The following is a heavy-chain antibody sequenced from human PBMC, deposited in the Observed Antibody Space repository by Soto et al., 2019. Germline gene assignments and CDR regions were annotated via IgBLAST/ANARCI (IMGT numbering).Heavy chain of an antibody. CDR1: GGTFSSYA. D-gene: IGHD3-9*01. Sequence: SVKVCCKASGGTFSSYAISWVRQAPGQGLEWMGGIIPIFGTANYAQKFQGRVTITADKSTSTAYMELSSLRSEDTAVYYCARVLRYFDWLLDYWGQGTLVTVSS. V-gene: IGHV1-69*06. J-gene: IGHJ4*02. CDR3: ARVLRYFDWLLDY. CDR2: IIPIFGTA.